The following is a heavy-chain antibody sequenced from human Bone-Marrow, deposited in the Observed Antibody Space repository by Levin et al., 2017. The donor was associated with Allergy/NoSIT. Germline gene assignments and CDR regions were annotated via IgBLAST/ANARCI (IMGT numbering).Heavy chain of an antibody. D-gene: IGHD1-1*01. CDR2: IKTETEGGTT. J-gene: IGHJ4*02. CDR1: GFTFKNAW. CDR3: TSGNGKTDTDY. Sequence: GGSLRLSCAVSGFTFKNAWMNWVRQAPGKGLEWVGHIKTETEGGTTDYSSPVKDRFTISRDDSKNTVYLQMNSLKTEDTAVYYCTSGNGKTDTDYWGLGTPVTVSS. V-gene: IGHV3-15*01.